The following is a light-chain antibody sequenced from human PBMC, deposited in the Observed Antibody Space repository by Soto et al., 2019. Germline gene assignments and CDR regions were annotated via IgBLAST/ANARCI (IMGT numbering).Light chain of an antibody. CDR1: SSDVGSYNR. J-gene: IGLJ1*01. V-gene: IGLV2-18*02. Sequence: QSALTQPPSVSGSPGQSVAISCTGTSSDVGSYNRVSWYQQSPGTAPKLLIYDVSNWPSGVPDRFSGSKSGNTASLTISGLQAEDEADYYCSSFTSSDTYVFGTGTKLTVL. CDR3: SSFTSSDTYV. CDR2: DVS.